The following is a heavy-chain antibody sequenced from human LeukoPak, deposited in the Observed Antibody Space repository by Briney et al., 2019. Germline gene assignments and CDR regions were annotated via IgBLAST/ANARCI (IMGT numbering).Heavy chain of an antibody. V-gene: IGHV4-59*01. J-gene: IGHJ4*02. D-gene: IGHD6-19*01. CDR1: GGSISSYY. CDR3: ARFSSGGGFDY. CDR2: IYYSGST. Sequence: PSETLSLTCTVSGGSISSYYWSWLRQPPGKGLEWIGYIYYSGSTNYNPSLKSRVTISVDTSKNQFSLKLSSATAADTALYYCARFSSGGGFDYWGQGTLVTVSS.